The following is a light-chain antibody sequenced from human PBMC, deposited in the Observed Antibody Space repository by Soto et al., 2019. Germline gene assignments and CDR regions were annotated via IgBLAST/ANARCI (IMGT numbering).Light chain of an antibody. CDR1: QSISHY. Sequence: DIQATQSPSSLSASVGDRVTITCRASQSISHYLHWYQQKSGKAPKLLIYAASSLQSGVPSRFSGSGSETDFTLTISSLQPEDFATYYCQQSFSTPLTFGGGTKVDIK. V-gene: IGKV1-39*01. J-gene: IGKJ4*01. CDR2: AAS. CDR3: QQSFSTPLT.